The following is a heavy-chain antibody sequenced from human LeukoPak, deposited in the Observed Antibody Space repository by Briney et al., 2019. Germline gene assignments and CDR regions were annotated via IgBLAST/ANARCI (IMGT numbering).Heavy chain of an antibody. Sequence: SETLCLTCTVPGGSISSSSYYWGWIRQPPGKGLEWIGSIYYSGSTYYNPSLKSRVTISVDTSKNQFSLKLSSVTAADTAVYYCACLDSGYDYVIYWGQGTLVTVSS. CDR2: IYYSGST. CDR3: ACLDSGYDYVIY. V-gene: IGHV4-39*01. J-gene: IGHJ4*02. CDR1: GGSISSSSYY. D-gene: IGHD5-12*01.